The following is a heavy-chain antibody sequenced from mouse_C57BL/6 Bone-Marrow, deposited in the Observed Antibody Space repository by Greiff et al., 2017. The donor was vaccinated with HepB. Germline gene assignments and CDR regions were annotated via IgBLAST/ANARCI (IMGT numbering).Heavy chain of an antibody. CDR2: IYPGDGDT. Sequence: QVQLQQSGPELVKPGASVKISCKASGYAFSSSWMNWVKQRPGKGLEWIGRIYPGDGDTNYNGKFKGKATLTADKSSSTAYMQLSSLTSEDSAVYFCARYGYGSPYWYFDVWGTGTTVTVSS. V-gene: IGHV1-82*01. J-gene: IGHJ1*03. D-gene: IGHD1-1*01. CDR3: ARYGYGSPYWYFDV. CDR1: GYAFSSSW.